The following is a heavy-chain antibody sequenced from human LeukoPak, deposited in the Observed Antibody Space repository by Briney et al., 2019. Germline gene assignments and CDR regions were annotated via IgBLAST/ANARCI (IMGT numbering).Heavy chain of an antibody. CDR1: GFIVNTNY. D-gene: IGHD6-13*01. V-gene: IGHV3-53*01. CDR3: AKDRWSSWYFDY. J-gene: IGHJ4*02. CDR2: VYADGAT. Sequence: GGSPRLSCAASGFIVNTNYMNWVRQAPGKGLEWVSVVYADGATHYADSVKGRFTVSRDNSKNTLYLQMNGLRAEDTAVYYCAKDRWSSWYFDYWGQGTLVTVSS.